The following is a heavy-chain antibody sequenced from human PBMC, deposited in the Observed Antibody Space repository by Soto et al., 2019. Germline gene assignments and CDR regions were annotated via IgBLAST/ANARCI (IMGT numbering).Heavy chain of an antibody. D-gene: IGHD3-10*01. CDR2: IYHSGST. J-gene: IGHJ3*02. Sequence: KTSETLSLTCAVSGGSISSGGYSWSWIRQPPGKGLEWIGYIYHSGSTYYNPSLKSRVTISVDRSKNQFSLKLSSVTAADTAVYYCAREESYYYDDFDIWGQGTMVT. V-gene: IGHV4-30-2*01. CDR3: AREESYYYDDFDI. CDR1: GGSISSGGYS.